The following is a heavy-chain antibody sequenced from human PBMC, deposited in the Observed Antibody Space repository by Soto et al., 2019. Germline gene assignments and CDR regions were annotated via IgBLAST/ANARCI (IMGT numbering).Heavy chain of an antibody. CDR1: GFTFSSYG. CDR3: ASGTGYSSSWDIDAFDI. J-gene: IGHJ3*02. CDR2: ISYDGSNK. V-gene: IGHV3-30*03. Sequence: GGSLRLSCAASGFTFSSYGMHWVRQAPGKGLEWVAVISYDGSNKYYADSVKGRFTISRDNSKNTLYLQMNSLRAEDTAVYYCASGTGYSSSWDIDAFDIWGQGTMVTV. D-gene: IGHD6-13*01.